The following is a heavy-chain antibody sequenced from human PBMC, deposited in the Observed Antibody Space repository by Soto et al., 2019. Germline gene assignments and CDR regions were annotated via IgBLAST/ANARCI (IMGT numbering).Heavy chain of an antibody. CDR1: GFTFRNYA. J-gene: IGHJ6*02. Sequence: QVQLVESGGGVVQPGGSLRLSCAASGFTFRNYAMHWVRQAPGKGLEWLAVIAYDGSNAFYRDSVKGRLTISRDNSKNTLYLHMNSLRSEDTGVYYCARGDREDILVVVGARPGEYGIDIWGQGTTVTVSS. CDR2: IAYDGSNA. V-gene: IGHV3-30-3*01. D-gene: IGHD2-15*01. CDR3: ARGDREDILVVVGARPGEYGIDI.